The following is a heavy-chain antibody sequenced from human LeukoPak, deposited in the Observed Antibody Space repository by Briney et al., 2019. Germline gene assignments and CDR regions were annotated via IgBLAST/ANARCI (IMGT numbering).Heavy chain of an antibody. J-gene: IGHJ4*02. Sequence: SETLSLTCSVAGGSISSYYWSWIRQPPGKGLEWIGYISYSGSTTYNPSLKSRVTISVDTSKNQFSLKLSSVTAADTAVYYCARGSDRDYYDSSGYPHYFDYWGQGTLVTVSS. CDR2: ISYSGST. V-gene: IGHV4-59*01. D-gene: IGHD3-22*01. CDR1: GGSISSYY. CDR3: ARGSDRDYYDSSGYPHYFDY.